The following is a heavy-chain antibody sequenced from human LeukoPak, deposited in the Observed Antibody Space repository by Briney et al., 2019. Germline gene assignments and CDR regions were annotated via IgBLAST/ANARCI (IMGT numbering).Heavy chain of an antibody. Sequence: SETLSLTCTVSGGSISSGDYYWSWIRQPPGKGLEWIGYIYYSGSTYYNPSLKSRVTISVDTSKNQFSLKLSSVTAADTAVYYCARELKGDYVWGSSNWFDPWGQGTLVIVSS. CDR2: IYYSGST. V-gene: IGHV4-30-4*01. D-gene: IGHD3-16*01. J-gene: IGHJ5*02. CDR1: GGSISSGDYY. CDR3: ARELKGDYVWGSSNWFDP.